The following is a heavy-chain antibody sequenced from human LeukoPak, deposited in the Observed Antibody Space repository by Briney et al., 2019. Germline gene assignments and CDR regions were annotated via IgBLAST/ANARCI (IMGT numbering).Heavy chain of an antibody. CDR3: ALGYQLLYSGLTAPADY. J-gene: IGHJ4*02. V-gene: IGHV3-11*01. Sequence: PGGSLRLSCAASGFTFSDYYMSWIRQAPGKGLEWVSYISSSGSTIYYADSVKGRFTISRDNAKNSLYLQMNSLRAEDTAVYYCALGYQLLYSGLTAPADYWGQGTLVTVSS. CDR1: GFTFSDYY. CDR2: ISSSGSTI. D-gene: IGHD2-2*02.